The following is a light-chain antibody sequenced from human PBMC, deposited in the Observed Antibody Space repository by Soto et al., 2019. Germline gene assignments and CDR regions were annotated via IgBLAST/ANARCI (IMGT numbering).Light chain of an antibody. CDR2: HVS. CDR3: SSYTSRSTVV. J-gene: IGLJ2*01. Sequence: QSALTQPASVSGSPGQSITISCTGSSSDVGGYNYVSWYQHHPGKAPKLMIYHVSNRPSGVSNRFSGSKSGNTASLTISGLQAEDEADYYCSSYTSRSTVVFGGGTQLTVL. CDR1: SSDVGGYNY. V-gene: IGLV2-14*03.